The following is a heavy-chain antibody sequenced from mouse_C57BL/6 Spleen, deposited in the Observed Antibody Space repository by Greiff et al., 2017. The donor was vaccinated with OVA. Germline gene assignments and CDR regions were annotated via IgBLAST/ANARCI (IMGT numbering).Heavy chain of an antibody. J-gene: IGHJ3*01. CDR3: ARTLFAY. CDR2: ISSGSSTI. CDR1: GFTFSDYG. Sequence: EVHLVESGGGLVKPGGSLKLSCAASGFTFSDYGMHWVRQAPEKGLEWVAYISSGSSTIYYADTEKGRFTISRDNAKNTLFLQMTSLRSEDTAMYYCARTLFAYWGQGTLVTVSA. V-gene: IGHV5-17*01.